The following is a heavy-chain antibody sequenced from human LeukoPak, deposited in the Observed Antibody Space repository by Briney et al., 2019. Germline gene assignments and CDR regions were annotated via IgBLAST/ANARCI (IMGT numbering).Heavy chain of an antibody. CDR2: IYYSGST. CDR3: ARWPAAMFYYYYMDV. D-gene: IGHD2-2*01. CDR1: GGSFSGYY. V-gene: IGHV4-59*01. Sequence: SETLSLTCAVYGGSFSGYYWSWIRQPPGKGLEWIGYIYYSGSTNYNPSLKSRVTISVDASKNQFSLKLSSVTAADTAVYYCARWPAAMFYYYYMDVWGKGTTVTVSS. J-gene: IGHJ6*03.